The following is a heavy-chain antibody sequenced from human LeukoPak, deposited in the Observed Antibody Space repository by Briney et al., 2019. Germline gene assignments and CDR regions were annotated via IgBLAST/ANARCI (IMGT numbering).Heavy chain of an antibody. CDR2: IRHDGSIK. J-gene: IGHJ6*03. D-gene: IGHD3-10*01. V-gene: IGHV3-30*02. Sequence: GGSLRLSCAASGFIFSTYGMYWVRQAPGKGLEWVAFIRHDGSIKNYADSVKGRSTISRDNSKNTLYLQMNSLRAEDTAVYYCAKTAARAYGSYYYYMDVWGKGTTVTVSS. CDR3: AKTAARAYGSYYYYMDV. CDR1: GFIFSTYG.